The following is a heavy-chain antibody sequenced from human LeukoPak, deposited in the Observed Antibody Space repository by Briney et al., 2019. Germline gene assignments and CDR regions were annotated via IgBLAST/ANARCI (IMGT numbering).Heavy chain of an antibody. CDR2: IYHSGST. Sequence: PETLSLTCTVSGYSISSGYYWGWIRQPPGKGLEWIGSIYHSGSTYYNPSLKSRVTISVDTSKNQFSLKLSSVTAADTAVYYCARVRYSSSPAGYFDYWGQGTLVTVSS. D-gene: IGHD6-6*01. CDR3: ARVRYSSSPAGYFDY. V-gene: IGHV4-38-2*02. CDR1: GYSISSGYY. J-gene: IGHJ4*02.